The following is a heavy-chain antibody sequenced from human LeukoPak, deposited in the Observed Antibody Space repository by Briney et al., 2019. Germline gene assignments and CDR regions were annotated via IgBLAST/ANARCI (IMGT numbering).Heavy chain of an antibody. CDR2: ISSNGRRT. V-gene: IGHV3-64*01. J-gene: IGHJ4*02. Sequence: GESLRLSCAASGFTFSSYSMHWVRQAPGKGLEYVSAISSNGRRTYYANSVKGRFTFSRDNSRNTLYLQMVSLRAEDMAVYYCARVGPSGSGYGSTGLDYWGQGTLVTVSS. CDR1: GFTFSSYS. CDR3: ARVGPSGSGYGSTGLDY. D-gene: IGHD5-12*01.